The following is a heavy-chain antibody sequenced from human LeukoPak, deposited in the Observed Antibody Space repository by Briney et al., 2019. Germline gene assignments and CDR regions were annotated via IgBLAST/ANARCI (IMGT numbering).Heavy chain of an antibody. CDR1: GGSISSYY. Sequence: SETLSLTCTVSGGSISSYYWSWIRQPPGKGLEWIAYIYYSGYTNYNPSLKSRASISVGTSKNLCSLRLSSVTAADTAVYYCARHAIYSGGYSYWFDPWGLGTLVTVSS. CDR3: ARHAIYSGGYSYWFDP. J-gene: IGHJ5*02. CDR2: IYYSGYT. D-gene: IGHD1-26*01. V-gene: IGHV4-59*08.